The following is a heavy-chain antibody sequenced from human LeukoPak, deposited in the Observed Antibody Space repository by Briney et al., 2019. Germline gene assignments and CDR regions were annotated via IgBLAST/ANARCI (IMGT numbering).Heavy chain of an antibody. J-gene: IGHJ4*02. Sequence: GRSLRLSCAASGFTFDNYAMHWVRQAPGKGLEWLSIISWNSGYIGYADSVKGRFTISRDNAKKSLDLQMNSLRAEDTAFYYCAKVRGTYSSGYFLDYWGQGTLVTVSS. CDR3: AKVRGTYSSGYFLDY. D-gene: IGHD6-19*01. CDR2: ISWNSGYI. V-gene: IGHV3-9*01. CDR1: GFTFDNYA.